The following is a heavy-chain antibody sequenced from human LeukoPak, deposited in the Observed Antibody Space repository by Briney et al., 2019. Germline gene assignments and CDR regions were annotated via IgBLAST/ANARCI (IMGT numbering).Heavy chain of an antibody. Sequence: GGSLRLSCAASGFTFNNYQMNWVRQAPGKGLECISYISSSGRTIYYADSLKSRFTVSRDNAKNSLYLRMNNLRAEDTAVYYCARGEYYFDYWGQGTLVTVSS. CDR3: ARGEYYFDY. J-gene: IGHJ4*02. CDR2: ISSSGRTI. V-gene: IGHV3-48*03. CDR1: GFTFNNYQ.